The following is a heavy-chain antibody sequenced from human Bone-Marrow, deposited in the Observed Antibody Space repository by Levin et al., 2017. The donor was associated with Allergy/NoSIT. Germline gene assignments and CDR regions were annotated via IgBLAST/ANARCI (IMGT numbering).Heavy chain of an antibody. D-gene: IGHD6-19*01. CDR3: AGGSGWIIDS. CDR1: GFTFSNYW. Sequence: GESLKISCAASGFTFSNYWMNWVRQAPGKGLEWVANIKQDGSEKNYVDSVKGRFTISRDNAKNSLYLQMNSLRAEDTAAYYCAGGSGWIIDSWGQGTLVTVSS. V-gene: IGHV3-7*01. CDR2: IKQDGSEK. J-gene: IGHJ4*02.